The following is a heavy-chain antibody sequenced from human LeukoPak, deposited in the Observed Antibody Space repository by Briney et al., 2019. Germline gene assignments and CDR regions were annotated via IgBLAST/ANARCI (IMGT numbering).Heavy chain of an antibody. CDR3: ARTENYIPEDWFDP. J-gene: IGHJ5*02. V-gene: IGHV4-39*01. CDR2: ICYSRST. D-gene: IGHD5-24*01. CDR1: GGAITSSRYC. Sequence: SQTLSLTCTVSGGAITSSRYCWGWSRQPPGKGLERSGSICYSRSTFDNPSLNSRVTRSVDTSKNQFSLKLSSGTAADTAVYYCARTENYIPEDWFDPWGQGTLVTVSS.